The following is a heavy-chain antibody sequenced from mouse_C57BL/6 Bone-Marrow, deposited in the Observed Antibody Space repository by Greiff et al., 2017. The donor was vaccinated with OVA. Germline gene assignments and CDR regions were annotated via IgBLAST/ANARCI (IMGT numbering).Heavy chain of an antibody. J-gene: IGHJ2*01. CDR3: AGYDYDEAYYVDY. CDR1: GYTFTNYW. CDR2: IYSGGGYT. V-gene: IGHV1-63*01. Sequence: VQLQESGAELVRPGTSVKMSCKASGYTFTNYWIGWAKQRPGHGLEWIGDIYSGGGYTNYHEKFNGKATLTAAKSSSTAYMQFSSLTSEDSAMYYGAGYDYDEAYYVDYWGQGTTLTVSS. D-gene: IGHD2-4*01.